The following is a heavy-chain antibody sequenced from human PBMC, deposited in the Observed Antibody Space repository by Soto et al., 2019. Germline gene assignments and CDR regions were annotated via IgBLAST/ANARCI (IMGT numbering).Heavy chain of an antibody. CDR2: IYYSGST. Sequence: QVQLQESGPGLVKPSQTLSLTCTISGGSISSGGYYWSWIRQHPGKGLEWIGYIYYSGSTYYNPSLKSRVTISVDTSKNQFSLKLSSVTAADTAVYYCAGDYYDSSGYRSRALGYFDLWGRGTLVTVSS. CDR3: AGDYYDSSGYRSRALGYFDL. CDR1: GGSISSGGYY. J-gene: IGHJ2*01. D-gene: IGHD3-22*01. V-gene: IGHV4-31*03.